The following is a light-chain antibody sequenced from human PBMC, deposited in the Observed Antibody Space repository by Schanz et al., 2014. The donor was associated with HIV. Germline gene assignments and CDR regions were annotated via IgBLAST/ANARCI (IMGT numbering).Light chain of an antibody. CDR3: CSYTTTSTYV. CDR1: SGDVGSYNY. CDR2: DVS. V-gene: IGLV2-14*03. J-gene: IGLJ1*01. Sequence: QSALTQPASVSGSPGQSISISCTGTSGDVGSYNYVPWYQQHPGKAPKLMIYDVSNRPSGVSSRFSGSKSGNTASLTISGLQAEDEADYYCCSYTTTSTYVFGAGTKLTVL.